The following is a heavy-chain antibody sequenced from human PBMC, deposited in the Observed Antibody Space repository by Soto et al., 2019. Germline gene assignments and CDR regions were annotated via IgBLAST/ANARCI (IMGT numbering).Heavy chain of an antibody. D-gene: IGHD3-16*01. CDR2: IKEDGSEI. CDR1: GFNVMSYW. CDR3: ARDIGFDYVN. J-gene: IGHJ4*02. Sequence: PGGSLRLSCAVSGFNVMSYWMIWVRQAPGKGLEWVASIKEDGSEIYYLHSVRGRFSISRDSAGNALHLTMNYLSAEDTGPYFCARDIGFDYVNWGQGTLVTVSS. V-gene: IGHV3-7*01.